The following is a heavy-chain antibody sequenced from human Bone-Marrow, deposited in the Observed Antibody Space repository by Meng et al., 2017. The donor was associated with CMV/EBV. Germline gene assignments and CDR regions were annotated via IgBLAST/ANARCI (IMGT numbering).Heavy chain of an antibody. V-gene: IGHV3-74*01. D-gene: IGHD4-17*01. CDR2: INSDGSST. Sequence: GGSLRLSCTASGFTFGDYVMSWVRQAPGKGLEWVSRINSDGSSTSYADSVKGRFTISRDNAENTLYLQMNSLRAEDTAVYYCALTTVTRGVIFDYWVQGTLVTVSS. CDR3: ALTTVTRGVIFDY. CDR1: GFTFGDYV. J-gene: IGHJ4*02.